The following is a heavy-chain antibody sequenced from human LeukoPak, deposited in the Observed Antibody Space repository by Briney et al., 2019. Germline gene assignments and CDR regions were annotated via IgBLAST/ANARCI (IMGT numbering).Heavy chain of an antibody. J-gene: IGHJ2*01. V-gene: IGHV4-34*01. CDR2: INHSGST. CDR3: ARDLYGDYVVDWYFDL. CDR1: GGSFSGYY. Sequence: PSETLSLTCAVYGGSFSGYYWSWIRQPPGKGLEWIGEINHSGSTHYNPSLKSRVTISVDTSKSQFSLKLSSVTAADTAVYYCARDLYGDYVVDWYFDLWGRGTLVTVSS. D-gene: IGHD4-17*01.